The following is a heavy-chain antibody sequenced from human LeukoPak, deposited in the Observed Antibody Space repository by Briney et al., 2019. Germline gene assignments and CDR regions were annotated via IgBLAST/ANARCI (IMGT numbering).Heavy chain of an antibody. D-gene: IGHD3-10*01. CDR2: IWYDGSNK. CDR1: GFTFDDYA. V-gene: IGHV3-30*02. CDR3: AKDASSGSYIGYYFDY. Sequence: PGGSLRLSCAASGFTFDDYAMHWVRQAPGKGLEGVAFIWYDGSNKDYADSVKGRPTISRDNSKNPLYLQMNSLRAEDTAVYYWAKDASSGSYIGYYFDYWGQGTLVTVSS. J-gene: IGHJ4*02.